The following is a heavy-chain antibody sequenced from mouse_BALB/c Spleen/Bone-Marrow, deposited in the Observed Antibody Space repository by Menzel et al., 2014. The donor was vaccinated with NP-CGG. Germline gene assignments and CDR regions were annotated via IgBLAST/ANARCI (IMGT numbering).Heavy chain of an antibody. J-gene: IGHJ1*01. Sequence: VHVKQSGAELVKPGASVELSCTASGFNIKDTYMHWVKQRPEQGLEWIGRIDPANGYSIYDPKFQGKATITADTTSNTAHLQLSSLTSEDTAVYYCALITTATFSYRYFDVWGAGTTVTVSS. CDR1: GFNIKDTY. CDR3: ALITTATFSYRYFDV. D-gene: IGHD1-2*01. V-gene: IGHV14-3*02. CDR2: IDPANGYS.